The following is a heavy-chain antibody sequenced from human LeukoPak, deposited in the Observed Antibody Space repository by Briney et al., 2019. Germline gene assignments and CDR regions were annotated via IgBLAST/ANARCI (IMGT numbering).Heavy chain of an antibody. J-gene: IGHJ4*02. D-gene: IGHD6-13*01. CDR3: ARALKIAAADLDY. CDR2: ISAYNGNT. Sequence: ASVKVSCKTSGYIFTTYSIHWVRQAPGQGLEWMGWISAYNGNTNYAQKLQGRVTMTTDTSTSTVYMELRSLRSDDTAVYYCARALKIAAADLDYWGQGTLVTVSS. V-gene: IGHV1-18*04. CDR1: GYIFTTYS.